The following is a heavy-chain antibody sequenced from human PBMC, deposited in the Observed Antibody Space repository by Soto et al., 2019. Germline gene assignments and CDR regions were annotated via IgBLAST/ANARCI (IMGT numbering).Heavy chain of an antibody. CDR1: GGSISGGVHS. CDR2: IFDSGST. D-gene: IGHD2-8*01. Sequence: QVKLQESGPGLVKPSETLSLTCTVSGGSISGGVHSWSWIRQPPGKDLEWIGHIFDSGSTYYNPSLKSRLTISVDTSKNQFSLRLSSVTAADTAVYYCAREIMPLTNDWYFDLWGRGTLVTVSS. V-gene: IGHV4-30-4*01. J-gene: IGHJ2*01. CDR3: AREIMPLTNDWYFDL.